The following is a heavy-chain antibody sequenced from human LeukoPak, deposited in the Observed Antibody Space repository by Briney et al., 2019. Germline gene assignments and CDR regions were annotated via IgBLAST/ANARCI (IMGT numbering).Heavy chain of an antibody. D-gene: IGHD2-21*02. CDR1: GGSFSGYY. J-gene: IGHJ4*02. CDR3: ARGSDSGFDY. Sequence: PSETLSLTCAVYGGSFSGYYWSWIRQPPGKGLEWIGEINHSGSTNYNLSLKSRVTISVDTSKNQFSLKLSSVTAADTAVYYCARGSDSGFDYWGQGTLVTVSS. V-gene: IGHV4-34*01. CDR2: INHSGST.